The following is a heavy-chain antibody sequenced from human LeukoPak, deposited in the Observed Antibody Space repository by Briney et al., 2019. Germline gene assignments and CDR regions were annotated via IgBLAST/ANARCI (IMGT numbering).Heavy chain of an antibody. V-gene: IGHV1-2*02. D-gene: IGHD6-13*01. J-gene: IGHJ4*02. CDR2: INPNSGGT. CDR3: ARDRKYSSSWDY. CDR1: GYTFTGYY. Sequence: ASVKVSCKASGYTFTGYYMQWVRQAPGQGLEWMGWINPNSGGTNYAQKFQGRVTMTRDTSISTAYMELSRLRSDDTAVYYCARDRKYSSSWDYWGQGTLVTVSS.